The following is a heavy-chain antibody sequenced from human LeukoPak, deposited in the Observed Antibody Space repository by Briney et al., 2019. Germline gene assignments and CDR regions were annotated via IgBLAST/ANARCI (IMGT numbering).Heavy chain of an antibody. Sequence: GGSLRLSCAASGFTFDDYGMSWVGQAPGKGLEWVSGINWNGGSTGYADSVKGRFTVSRDNAKNSLYLQMNSLRAEDTALYYCARDEEGGSYPLDYWGQGTLVTVSS. D-gene: IGHD1-26*01. J-gene: IGHJ4*02. CDR2: INWNGGST. V-gene: IGHV3-20*04. CDR1: GFTFDDYG. CDR3: ARDEEGGSYPLDY.